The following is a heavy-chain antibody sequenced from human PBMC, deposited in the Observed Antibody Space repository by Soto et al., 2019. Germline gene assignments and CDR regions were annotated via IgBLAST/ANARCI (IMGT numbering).Heavy chain of an antibody. CDR2: VSASGDNA. CDR1: GFTFTNYA. CDR3: SKWADGPPADFDS. Sequence: GSLRLSCAASGFTFTNYAMSWVRQAPGKGLEWVSAVSASGDNAYYADPVRGRFTISRDNFKNTAYLQMNSLRAEDTAVYYGSKWADGPPADFDSWGQGALVTVSS. J-gene: IGHJ4*02. V-gene: IGHV3-23*01.